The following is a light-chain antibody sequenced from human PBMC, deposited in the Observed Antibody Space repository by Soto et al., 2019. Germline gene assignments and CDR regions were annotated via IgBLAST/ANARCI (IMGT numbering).Light chain of an antibody. Sequence: DIVMTQSPDSLAVSLGERATINCKSSQSVLYSSNNNNYLAWYQQKPGQPPKLLIYWASARESGVPDRFSGSGSGTDFTLTISSLQAEDVAVYYCQQYYSSPRTFGQRTKVEIK. CDR2: WAS. CDR1: QSVLYSSNNNNY. J-gene: IGKJ1*01. V-gene: IGKV4-1*01. CDR3: QQYYSSPRT.